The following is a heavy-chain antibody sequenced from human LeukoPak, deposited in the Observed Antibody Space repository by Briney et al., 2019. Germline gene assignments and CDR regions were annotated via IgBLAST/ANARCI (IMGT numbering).Heavy chain of an antibody. V-gene: IGHV3-30*03. Sequence: PGGSLRLSCAPSGFTFSRHGMHWVRQAPGKGLEWVAIISNDGSRKYYAHSVEGRFTISRDNSKNTLYQQMDSLRAEDTAVYYCARDRAWNYFDYWGQGTLVTVSS. D-gene: IGHD3-3*01. CDR2: ISNDGSRK. CDR3: ARDRAWNYFDY. CDR1: GFTFSRHG. J-gene: IGHJ4*02.